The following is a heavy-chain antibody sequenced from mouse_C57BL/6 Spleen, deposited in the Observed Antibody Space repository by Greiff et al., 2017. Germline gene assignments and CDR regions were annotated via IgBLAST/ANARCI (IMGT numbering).Heavy chain of an antibody. CDR2: ILPGSGST. J-gene: IGHJ1*03. CDR3: ARIYYGSSYWYFDV. D-gene: IGHD1-1*01. CDR1: GYTFTGYW. Sequence: QLQQSGAELMKPGASVKLSCKATGYTFTGYWIEWVKQRPGHGLEWIGEILPGSGSTNYNEKFKGKATFTADTSSNTAYMQLSSLTTGDSAIYYCARIYYGSSYWYFDVWGTGTTVTVSS. V-gene: IGHV1-9*01.